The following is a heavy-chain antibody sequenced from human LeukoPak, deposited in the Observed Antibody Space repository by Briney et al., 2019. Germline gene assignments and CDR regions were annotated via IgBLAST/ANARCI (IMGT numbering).Heavy chain of an antibody. Sequence: GGSLRLSCAASGFTFSNAWMSWVRQAPGKGLEWVGRIKSKTDGGTTDYAAPVKGRFTISRDDSKNTLYLQMNSLKTEDTAVYYCTTRITMVRGPIRADYWGQGTLVTVSS. CDR3: TTRITMVRGPIRADY. CDR1: GFTFSNAW. J-gene: IGHJ4*02. V-gene: IGHV3-15*01. D-gene: IGHD3-10*01. CDR2: IKSKTDGGTT.